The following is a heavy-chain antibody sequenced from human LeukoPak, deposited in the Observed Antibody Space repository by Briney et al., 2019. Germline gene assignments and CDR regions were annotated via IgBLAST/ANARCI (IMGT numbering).Heavy chain of an antibody. CDR2: INWNSGNI. D-gene: IGHD3-22*01. CDR3: AKGLYYDTSGLPHY. J-gene: IGHJ4*02. Sequence: GGSLRLSCAASGFTSDDYAMHWVRQAPGKGLEWVSSINWNSGNIGYADSVKGRFTISRDNAKNSLYLQMNSLRAEDTALYYCAKGLYYDTSGLPHYWGQGTLVTVSS. CDR1: GFTSDDYA. V-gene: IGHV3-9*02.